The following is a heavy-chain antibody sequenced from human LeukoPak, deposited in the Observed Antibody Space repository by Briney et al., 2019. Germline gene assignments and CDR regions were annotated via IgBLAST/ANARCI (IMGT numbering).Heavy chain of an antibody. CDR3: ARVLEYYDILTGYSYWFDP. V-gene: IGHV4-59*01. CDR1: GGSISSYY. CDR2: IYYSGST. D-gene: IGHD3-9*01. Sequence: SETLSLTCTVSGGSISSYYWSWIRQPPGKGLEWIGYIYYSGSTNYNPSLKSRVTISVDTSKNQFSLKLSSVTAADTAVYYCARVLEYYDILTGYSYWFDPWGQGTLVTVSS. J-gene: IGHJ5*02.